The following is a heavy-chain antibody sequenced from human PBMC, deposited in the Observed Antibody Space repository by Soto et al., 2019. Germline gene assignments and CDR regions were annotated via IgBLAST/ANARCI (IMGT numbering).Heavy chain of an antibody. D-gene: IGHD5-12*01. CDR2: IYYSGST. CDR3: ARQGSGYDFGDVYHYYHLAV. V-gene: IGHV4-59*08. Sequence: PSETLSLTCTVSGGSISSYYWSWIRQPPGKGLEWIGYIYYSGSTNYNPSLKSRVTISVDTSKNQFSLKLSSVTAADTAVYYCARQGSGYDFGDVYHYYHLAVWGKGTTVTVSS. J-gene: IGHJ6*03. CDR1: GGSISSYY.